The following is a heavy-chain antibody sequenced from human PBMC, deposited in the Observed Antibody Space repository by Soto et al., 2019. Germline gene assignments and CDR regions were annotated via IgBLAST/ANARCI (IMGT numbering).Heavy chain of an antibody. CDR2: ISSSGTTI. CDR3: ARGHSIFYGMEV. D-gene: IGHD2-21*01. Sequence: QVQLVEAGGGLVKPGGSLRLSCAASGFTFSDYYMNWIRQAPGKGLEWVSYISSSGTTIYYADSVKGRFTISRDNAKNSLFLQMNSLRAEDTALYYCARGHSIFYGMEVWGQGTTVTVSS. CDR1: GFTFSDYY. J-gene: IGHJ6*02. V-gene: IGHV3-11*01.